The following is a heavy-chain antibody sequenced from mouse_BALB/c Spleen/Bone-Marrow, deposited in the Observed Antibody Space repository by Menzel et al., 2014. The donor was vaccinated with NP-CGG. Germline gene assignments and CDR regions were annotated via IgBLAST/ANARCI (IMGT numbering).Heavy chain of an antibody. Sequence: EVKVVESGGGLVQPGGSLRLSCATSGFTFTDYYMSWVRQPPGKALEWLGFIRNKAKGYTTEYSASVKGRFTISRDNSKSILYLQMNTLRAEDSATYYCARDINYDIYWCFDVWGAGTTVTVAS. D-gene: IGHD2-4*01. V-gene: IGHV7-3*02. J-gene: IGHJ1*01. CDR1: GFTFTDYY. CDR2: IRNKAKGYTT. CDR3: ARDINYDIYWCFDV.